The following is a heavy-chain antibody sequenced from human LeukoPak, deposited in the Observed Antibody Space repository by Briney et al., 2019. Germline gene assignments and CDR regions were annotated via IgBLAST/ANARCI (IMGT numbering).Heavy chain of an antibody. CDR1: DFSFITYA. J-gene: IGHJ4*02. CDR2: IKQDGSEK. D-gene: IGHD3-9*01. V-gene: IGHV3-7*01. CDR3: TRGIDLPFY. Sequence: GGSLRLSCAASDFSFITYAMSWVRQAPGKGLEWVANIKQDGSEKYYVDSVKGRFTTSRDNSYNSLYLQMNSLRAEDTAVYYCTRGIDLPFYWGQGTLVTVSS.